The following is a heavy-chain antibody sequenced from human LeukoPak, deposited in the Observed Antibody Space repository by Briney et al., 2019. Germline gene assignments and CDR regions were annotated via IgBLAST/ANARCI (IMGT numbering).Heavy chain of an antibody. D-gene: IGHD3-16*01. Sequence: SETLSLTCAVYGGSFSGYYWSWIRQPPGKGLEWIGEINHSGSTNYNPSLKSRVTISVDTSKNQFSLKLSSVTAADTAVYYCARVQGGLFDYWGQGTLVTVSS. CDR1: GGSFSGYY. V-gene: IGHV4-34*01. CDR2: INHSGST. J-gene: IGHJ4*02. CDR3: ARVQGGLFDY.